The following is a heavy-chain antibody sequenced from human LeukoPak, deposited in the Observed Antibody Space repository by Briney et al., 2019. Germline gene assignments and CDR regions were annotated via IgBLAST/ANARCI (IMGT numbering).Heavy chain of an antibody. J-gene: IGHJ4*02. CDR2: ISGSAGST. V-gene: IGHV3-23*01. CDR1: GFTFSRYA. D-gene: IGHD6-13*01. Sequence: GGPLRLSCAASGFTFSRYAMCWVQMPPGRGLGWVSSISGSAGSTYYADSVKGRFTISRDNSKNPLYLQVNGLRAEDTAVYTGAKDKYSSSWYLLDYWGQGTLVTVSS. CDR3: AKDKYSSSWYLLDY.